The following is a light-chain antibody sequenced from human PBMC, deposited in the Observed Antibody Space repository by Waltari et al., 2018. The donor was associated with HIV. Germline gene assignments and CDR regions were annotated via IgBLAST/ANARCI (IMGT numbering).Light chain of an antibody. CDR1: ILTNKY. V-gene: IGLV3-27*01. CDR2: KDA. J-gene: IGLJ3*02. Sequence: SYDLTQPSSVSVSPGQTARITCSGSILTNKYARWFQLRPGQAPILLIYKDAERPSGVPDRFSGSSSGDTVTLTIRGAQLEDEADYYCYSAADNVGVFGGGTNLAVL. CDR3: YSAADNVGV.